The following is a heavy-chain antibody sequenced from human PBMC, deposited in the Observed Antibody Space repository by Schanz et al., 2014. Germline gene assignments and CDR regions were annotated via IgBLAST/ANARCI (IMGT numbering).Heavy chain of an antibody. CDR2: ISSRSSHI. V-gene: IGHV3-21*02. D-gene: IGHD3-10*01. J-gene: IGHJ5*02. CDR3: ARPALWFGDNCFDP. CDR1: GFTASSHS. Sequence: EVQLVESGGGLVKPGGSLRLSCGVSGFTASSHSMNWVRQAPGKGLEWVSSISSRSSHIYYADSVKGRFTVSRDNAKNSVYLQMNSLRAEDTAVYYCARPALWFGDNCFDPWGQGTLVTVSS.